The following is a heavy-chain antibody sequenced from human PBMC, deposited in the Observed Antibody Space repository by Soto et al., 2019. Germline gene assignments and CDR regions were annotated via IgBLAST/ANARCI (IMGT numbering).Heavy chain of an antibody. CDR1: VFIFRAYG. CDR2: ISYDGGNE. CDR3: AKHLWYQQLDDYVHYAMEV. Sequence: HPGGSLRLSCAASVFIFRAYGMHLVRQAPGKGLEWVALISYDGGNEYFADSVKGRFTISRYNSKNTLYLEMNSLSAEDTAIYYCAKHLWYQQLDDYVHYAMEVFAQGTTVAVSS. J-gene: IGHJ6*01. D-gene: IGHD4-17*01. V-gene: IGHV3-30*18.